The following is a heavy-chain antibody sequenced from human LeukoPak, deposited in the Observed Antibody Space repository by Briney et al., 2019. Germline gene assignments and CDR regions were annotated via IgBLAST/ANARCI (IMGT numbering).Heavy chain of an antibody. Sequence: SETLSLTCAVYGGSFSGYYWSWIRQPPGKGLEWIGEINHSGSTNYNPSLKSRVTISVDTSKNQFSLKLSSVTAADTAVYYCARRDSSSSGRFDYWGQGTLVTVSS. D-gene: IGHD6-6*01. CDR2: INHSGST. V-gene: IGHV4-34*01. CDR3: ARRDSSSSGRFDY. J-gene: IGHJ4*02. CDR1: GGSFSGYY.